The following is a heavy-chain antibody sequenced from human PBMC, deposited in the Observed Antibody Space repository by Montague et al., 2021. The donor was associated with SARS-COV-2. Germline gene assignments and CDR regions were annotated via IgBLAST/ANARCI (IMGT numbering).Heavy chain of an antibody. Sequence: SETLSLTCAVYGGSFSGYYWGWIRQPPGKGLEWIGDINHSGSTNYNPSLKSRVSISVDTSKNQFSLKLSSVTAADTAVYYCARAIVDVTMMVVVMTGVELYFDFWGQGTLVTVSS. D-gene: IGHD3-22*01. CDR1: GGSFSGYY. V-gene: IGHV4-34*01. CDR3: ARAIVDVTMMVVVMTGVELYFDF. CDR2: INHSGST. J-gene: IGHJ4*02.